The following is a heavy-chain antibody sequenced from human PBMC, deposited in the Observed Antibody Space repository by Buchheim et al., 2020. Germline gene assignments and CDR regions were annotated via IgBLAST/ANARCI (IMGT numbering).Heavy chain of an antibody. CDR3: ARDRIAAAGKTYYYYYGMDV. Sequence: QVQLVQSGAEVKKPGASVKVSCKASGYTFNHYYMHWVRQAPGQGLEWMGIINPNGGSTNYAQNFQGRVTMTGDTSTSTVHMELSSLRFEDTAVYYCARDRIAAAGKTYYYYYGMDVWGQGTT. J-gene: IGHJ6*02. CDR2: INPNGGST. V-gene: IGHV1-46*02. CDR1: GYTFNHYY. D-gene: IGHD6-13*01.